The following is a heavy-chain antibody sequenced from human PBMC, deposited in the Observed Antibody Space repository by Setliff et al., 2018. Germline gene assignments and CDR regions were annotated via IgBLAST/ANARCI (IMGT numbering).Heavy chain of an antibody. CDR1: GGGGSFSAYY. J-gene: IGHJ4*02. CDR3: ATSGFCSAGSCYSFDD. D-gene: IGHD6-19*01. CDR2: ISPGGST. Sequence: PSETLSLTCGVSGGGGSFSAYYWSWIRQPPGKGLEWIGEISPGGSTIYNPSLRGRVTMPVDTAKNRFSLNLTSVTAADTAVYYCATSGFCSAGSCYSFDDWGQGALVTVSS. V-gene: IGHV4-34*01.